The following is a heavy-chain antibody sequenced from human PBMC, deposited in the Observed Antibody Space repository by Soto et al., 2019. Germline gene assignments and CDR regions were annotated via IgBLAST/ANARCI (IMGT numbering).Heavy chain of an antibody. V-gene: IGHV3-21*01. CDR1: GFTFSSYS. Sequence: EVQLVESGGGLVKPGGSLRLSCAASGFTFSSYSMNWVRQAPGKGLEWVSSISSSSSYIYYADSVKGRFTISRDNAKNSLYLQMNSLRAEDTAVYYCARPAVAAGIDAFDTWGQGTMVTVSS. D-gene: IGHD6-19*01. CDR2: ISSSSSYI. CDR3: ARPAVAAGIDAFDT. J-gene: IGHJ3*02.